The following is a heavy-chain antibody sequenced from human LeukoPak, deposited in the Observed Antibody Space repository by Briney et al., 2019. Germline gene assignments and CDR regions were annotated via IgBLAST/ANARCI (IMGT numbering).Heavy chain of an antibody. CDR1: GFTFNSYG. V-gene: IGHV3-30*03. J-gene: IGHJ3*02. CDR3: ARGGTGYSSGWLRAFDI. Sequence: GGSLRLSCAASGFTFNSYGMHWVRQVPGKGLEGVALISYDGSNKHYADSVKGRFTISRDNSKNTLYLQMNSLRAEDTAVYYCARGGTGYSSGWLRAFDIWGQGTMVTVSS. D-gene: IGHD6-19*01. CDR2: ISYDGSNK.